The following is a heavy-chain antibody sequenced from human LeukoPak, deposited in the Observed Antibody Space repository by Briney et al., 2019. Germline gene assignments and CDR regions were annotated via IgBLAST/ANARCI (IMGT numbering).Heavy chain of an antibody. CDR1: GYSISSGYY. Sequence: PSETLSLTCSVSGYSISSGYYWGWIRQPPGKGLEWIGNIYHSGSTHYNPSLKSRVTISVDTSKNQFSLRLTSVTAADTAVYYCARDFGYTFHPWGQGTLVTVSS. CDR3: ARDFGYTFHP. V-gene: IGHV4-38-2*02. J-gene: IGHJ4*02. CDR2: IYHSGST. D-gene: IGHD5-18*01.